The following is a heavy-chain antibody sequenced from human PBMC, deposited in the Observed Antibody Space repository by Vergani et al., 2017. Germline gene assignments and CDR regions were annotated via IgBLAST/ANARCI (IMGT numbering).Heavy chain of an antibody. Sequence: EVQLLESGGGLVQPGGSLRLSCAASGFTFSSYAMSWVRQAPGKGLEWVSAISGSGGSTYYADSVKGRFTISRDNSKNTLYLQMNSLRAEDTAVYYCAKHRPPITMLVVVITAYSMDVWGQGTTATVSS. V-gene: IGHV3-23*01. CDR2: ISGSGGST. J-gene: IGHJ6*01. D-gene: IGHD3-22*01. CDR3: AKHRPPITMLVVVITAYSMDV. CDR1: GFTFSSYA.